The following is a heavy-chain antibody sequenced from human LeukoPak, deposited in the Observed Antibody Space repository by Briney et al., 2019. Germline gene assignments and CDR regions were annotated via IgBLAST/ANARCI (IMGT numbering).Heavy chain of an antibody. Sequence: ASVKVSCKASGYTFTGYYIHWVRQAPGQGLDWMGRINPNNGGTNYAQKFQGRVTMTRDMSMSTAYMELSRLRSDDTAVYYCVGEDNSSGYRPFDIWGQGTMVTVPS. CDR1: GYTFTGYY. J-gene: IGHJ3*02. V-gene: IGHV1-2*06. CDR3: VGEDNSSGYRPFDI. D-gene: IGHD3-22*01. CDR2: INPNNGGT.